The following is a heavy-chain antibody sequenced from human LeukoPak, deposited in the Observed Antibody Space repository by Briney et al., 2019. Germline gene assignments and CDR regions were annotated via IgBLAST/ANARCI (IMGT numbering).Heavy chain of an antibody. Sequence: PSETLSLTCTVSGGSISSSSYYWGWIRQPPGKGLEWIGSIYYSGSTYYNPSLKSRVTISVDTSKNQFSLKLSSVTAADTAVYYCASDREFRLLRFLETGALDIWGQGTMVTVSS. CDR1: GGSISSSSYY. CDR3: ASDREFRLLRFLETGALDI. D-gene: IGHD3-3*01. J-gene: IGHJ3*02. CDR2: IYYSGST. V-gene: IGHV4-39*01.